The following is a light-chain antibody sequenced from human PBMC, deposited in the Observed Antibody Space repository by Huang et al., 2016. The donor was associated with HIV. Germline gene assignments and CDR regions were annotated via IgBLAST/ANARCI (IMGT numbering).Light chain of an antibody. CDR2: DAS. V-gene: IGKV3-11*01. Sequence: EIVLTQSPATLSLSPGERATLSCRASQSVSSYLAWYQQKPGQAPRRLIYDASNRATGIPARFSGSGSGTDFTLTISSLEPEDFVVYYCQQRSNWLTFGGGTKVEIK. CDR3: QQRSNWLT. CDR1: QSVSSY. J-gene: IGKJ4*01.